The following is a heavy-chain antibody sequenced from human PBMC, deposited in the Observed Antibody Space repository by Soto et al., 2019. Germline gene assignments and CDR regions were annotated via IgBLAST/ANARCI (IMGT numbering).Heavy chain of an antibody. V-gene: IGHV4-30-4*01. CDR1: VGSISRGDYY. J-gene: IGHJ4*02. CDR3: ARGYSYGNYFDY. Sequence: TLSLTCSVSVGSISRGDYYWRWIRQPPGKGLEWIGYIYYSGSTYYNPSLKSRVTISVDTSKNQFSLKLSSVTAADTAVYSCARGYSYGNYFDYWGQGTLVTSPQ. D-gene: IGHD5-18*01. CDR2: IYYSGST.